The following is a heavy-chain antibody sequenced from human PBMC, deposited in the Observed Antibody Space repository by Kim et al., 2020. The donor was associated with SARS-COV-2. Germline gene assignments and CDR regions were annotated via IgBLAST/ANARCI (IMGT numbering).Heavy chain of an antibody. V-gene: IGHV3-23*01. CDR3: SKGGRGTYVSES. CDR1: GFSFNSYA. D-gene: IGHD3-16*01. CDR2: ISGNGDTT. Sequence: GGSLRLSCAASGFSFNSYAMTWVRQAPGKGLEWVSCISGNGDTTYYADFVKGRFTISRDASKNTLYLQMNSLRAEDTAFYYCSKGGRGTYVSESWGQGTLVTVSS. J-gene: IGHJ5*02.